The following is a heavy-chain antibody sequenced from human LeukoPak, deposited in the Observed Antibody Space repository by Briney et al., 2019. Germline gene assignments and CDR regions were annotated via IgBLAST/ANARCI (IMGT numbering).Heavy chain of an antibody. CDR1: GFTFSSYA. J-gene: IGHJ4*02. V-gene: IGHV3-23*01. CDR2: IIGSGAGT. CDR3: AKRVDYYFDY. Sequence: GGSLRLSCAASGFTFSSYAMSWVRQAPGKGLEWVSSIIGSGAGTYYADSVKGRFTISRDNSKNTLYLQMNSLRAEDTAVYYCAKRVDYYFDYWGQGTLVTVSS.